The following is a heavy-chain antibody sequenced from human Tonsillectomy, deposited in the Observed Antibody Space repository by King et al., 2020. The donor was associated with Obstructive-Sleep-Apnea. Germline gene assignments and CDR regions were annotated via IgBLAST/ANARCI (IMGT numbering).Heavy chain of an antibody. D-gene: IGHD1-26*01. CDR2: ISSSSSYI. CDR1: GFTFSSYS. CDR3: ARDSIWEDYPEYYFDY. V-gene: IGHV3-21*01. J-gene: IGHJ4*02. Sequence: VQLVESGGGLVKPGGSLRLSCAASGFTFSSYSMNWVRQAPGKGLEWVSSISSSSSYIYYADSVKGRFTISRDNAKKSLYLQMNSLRAEDTAVYYCARDSIWEDYPEYYFDYWGQGTLVTVSS.